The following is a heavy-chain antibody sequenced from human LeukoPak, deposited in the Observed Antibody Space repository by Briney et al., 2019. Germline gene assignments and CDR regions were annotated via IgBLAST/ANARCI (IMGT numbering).Heavy chain of an antibody. CDR2: ISNNGGYT. V-gene: IGHV3-23*01. CDR3: AKQLGYCSDGSCYFPY. CDR1: GFTFSSSA. Sequence: GGSLRLFCAASGFTFSSSAMSWVRQPPGKGLEWVSAISNNGGYTYYADSVQGRFTISRDNSKSTLCLQMDSLRAEDTAVYYCAKQLGYCSDGSCYFPYWGQGTLVTVSS. J-gene: IGHJ4*02. D-gene: IGHD2-15*01.